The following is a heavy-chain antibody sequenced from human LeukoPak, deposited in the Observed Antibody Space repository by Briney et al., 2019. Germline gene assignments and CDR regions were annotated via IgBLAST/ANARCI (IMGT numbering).Heavy chain of an antibody. D-gene: IGHD3-22*01. V-gene: IGHV4-59*01. J-gene: IGHJ4*02. CDR3: ARGGWNKFDY. Sequence: SGTLSLTCTVSGGSISSYYWSWIRQPPGKGLEWIGFIFYSGTTNYNPSLKSRVTISVDTSKNQFSLKLSSVTAADTAVYYCARGGWNKFDYWGQGTLVTVSS. CDR2: IFYSGTT. CDR1: GGSISSYY.